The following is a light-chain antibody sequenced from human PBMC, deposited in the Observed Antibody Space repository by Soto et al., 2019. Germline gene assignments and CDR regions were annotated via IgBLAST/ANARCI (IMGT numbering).Light chain of an antibody. CDR3: QQYNSYSPT. CDR1: QSISTW. CDR2: DAS. V-gene: IGKV1-5*01. J-gene: IGKJ1*01. Sequence: DIQMNQSPSTLSASVGDRVTITCRASQSISTWLAWYQQKPGKAPKLLIYDASSLESGVPSRFSGSGSGSEFILTISSLQPDDFATYYCQQYNSYSPTSGQGTKVEIK.